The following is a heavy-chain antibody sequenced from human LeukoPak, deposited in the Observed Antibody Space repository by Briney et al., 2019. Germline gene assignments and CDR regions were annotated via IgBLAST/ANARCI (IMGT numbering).Heavy chain of an antibody. D-gene: IGHD2-21*02. V-gene: IGHV3-30*04. Sequence: GGSLRLSCAASGFTFSSYAMHWVRQAPGKGLGWVAVISYDGSNKYYADSVKGRFTISRDNSKNTLYLQMNSLRAEDTAVYYCARGTTALMDVWGKGTTVTVSS. CDR3: ARGTTALMDV. CDR2: ISYDGSNK. CDR1: GFTFSSYA. J-gene: IGHJ6*03.